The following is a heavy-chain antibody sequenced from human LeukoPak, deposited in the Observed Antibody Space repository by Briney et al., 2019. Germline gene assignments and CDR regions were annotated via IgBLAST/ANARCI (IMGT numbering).Heavy chain of an antibody. V-gene: IGHV1-69*13. D-gene: IGHD5-18*01. CDR3: ARDRGTAMGSYYYYMDV. CDR1: GGTFSSYA. Sequence: ASVKVSCKASGGTFSSYAISWVRQAPGQGLEWMGGIIPIFGTANYAQKFQGRVTITADESTSTAYMELSSLRSEDTAVYYCARDRGTAMGSYYYYMDVWGKGTTVTISS. J-gene: IGHJ6*03. CDR2: IIPIFGTA.